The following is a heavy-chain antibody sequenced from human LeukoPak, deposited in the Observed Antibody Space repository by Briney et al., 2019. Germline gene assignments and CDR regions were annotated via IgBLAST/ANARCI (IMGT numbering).Heavy chain of an antibody. CDR2: IIPIFGTA. J-gene: IGHJ6*02. Sequence: ASVKVSCKASGYTFTSYGISWVRQAPGQGLEWMGGIIPIFGTANYAQKFQGRVTITADESTSTAYMELSSLRSEDTAVYYCARSIAVAGTGFYYYYGMDVWGQGTTVTVSS. D-gene: IGHD6-19*01. CDR1: GYTFTSYG. CDR3: ARSIAVAGTGFYYYYGMDV. V-gene: IGHV1-69*13.